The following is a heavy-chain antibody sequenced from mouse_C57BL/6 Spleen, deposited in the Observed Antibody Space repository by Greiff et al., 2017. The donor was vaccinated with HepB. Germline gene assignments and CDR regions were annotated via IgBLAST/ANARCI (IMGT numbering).Heavy chain of an antibody. D-gene: IGHD2-3*01. CDR3: VRGWLLSWFAY. Sequence: EVQGVESGGGLVQPKGSLKLSCAASGFSFNTYAMNWVRQAPGKGLEWVARIRSKSNNYATYYADSVKDRFTISRDDSESMLYLQMNNLKTEDTAMYYCVRGWLLSWFAYWGQGTLVTVSA. V-gene: IGHV10-1*01. CDR1: GFSFNTYA. J-gene: IGHJ3*01. CDR2: IRSKSNNYAT.